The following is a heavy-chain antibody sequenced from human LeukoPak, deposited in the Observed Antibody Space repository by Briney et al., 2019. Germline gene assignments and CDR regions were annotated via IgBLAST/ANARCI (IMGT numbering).Heavy chain of an antibody. CDR2: INHSGST. Sequence: SETLSLTCAVYGGSFSGYYWSWVRQPPGKGLEWIGEINHSGSTNYNPSLKSRVTISVDTSKNQFSMKLSSVTAADTAVYYCARGHTRITMIRGSKSAYYFDYWGQGTLVTVSS. CDR1: GGSFSGYY. V-gene: IGHV4-34*01. D-gene: IGHD3-10*01. CDR3: ARGHTRITMIRGSKSAYYFDY. J-gene: IGHJ4*02.